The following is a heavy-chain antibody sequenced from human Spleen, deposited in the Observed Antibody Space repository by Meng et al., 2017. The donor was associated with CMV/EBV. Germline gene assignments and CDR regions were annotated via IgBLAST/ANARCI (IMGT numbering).Heavy chain of an antibody. D-gene: IGHD2-15*01. CDR2: INSGGSSI. V-gene: IGHV3-48*03. J-gene: IGHJ4*02. Sequence: GGSLRLSCTASGFTFSSYEMNWVRQAPGKGLEWLSYINSGGSSIYYADSVKGRFTISRDNAKNSLYLHMNRLRAEDTAVYYCARKYCSDITCYSGFDYWGQGALVTVSS. CDR3: ARKYCSDITCYSGFDY. CDR1: GFTFSSYE.